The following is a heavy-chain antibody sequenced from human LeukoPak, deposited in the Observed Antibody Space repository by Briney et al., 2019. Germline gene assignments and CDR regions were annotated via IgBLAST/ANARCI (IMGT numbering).Heavy chain of an antibody. V-gene: IGHV1-18*01. CDR2: ISVCNGNT. D-gene: IGHD2-2*01. Sequence: GTSVKVSCNVSGYTITSYGISWVRHAPRQGLEWMGWISVCNGNTNYAQTLQSRVTITTDTSTRTAYMELRSLRSDDTAVYYCARASEASIVVVPAALDYWGQGTLVTVSS. CDR1: GYTITSYG. CDR3: ARASEASIVVVPAALDY. J-gene: IGHJ4*02.